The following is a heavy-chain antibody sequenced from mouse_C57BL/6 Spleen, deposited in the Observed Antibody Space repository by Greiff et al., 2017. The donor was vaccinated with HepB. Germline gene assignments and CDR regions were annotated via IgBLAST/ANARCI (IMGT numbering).Heavy chain of an antibody. J-gene: IGHJ3*01. D-gene: IGHD2-5*01. CDR1: GFNIKDDY. CDR2: IDPENGDT. Sequence: DVQLQESGAELVRPGASVKLSCTASGFNIKDDYMHWVKQRPEQGLEWIGWIDPENGDTEYASKFQGKATITADTSSTTAYLQLSSLTSEDTAVYYVTTTSNSNYNRDWFAYWGQGTLVTVSA. CDR3: TTTSNSNYNRDWFAY. V-gene: IGHV14-4*01.